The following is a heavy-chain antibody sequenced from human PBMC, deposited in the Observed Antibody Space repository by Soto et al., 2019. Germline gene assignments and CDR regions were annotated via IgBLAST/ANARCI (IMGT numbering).Heavy chain of an antibody. CDR3: ARDPSDIVATGGGFDP. Sequence: SVKVSCKASGGTFSSYAISWVRQAPGQGLEWMGGIIPIFGTANYAQKFQGRVTITADESTSTAYMELSSLRSGDTAVYYCARDPSDIVATGGGFDPWGQGTLVTVSS. D-gene: IGHD5-12*01. J-gene: IGHJ5*02. CDR1: GGTFSSYA. V-gene: IGHV1-69*13. CDR2: IIPIFGTA.